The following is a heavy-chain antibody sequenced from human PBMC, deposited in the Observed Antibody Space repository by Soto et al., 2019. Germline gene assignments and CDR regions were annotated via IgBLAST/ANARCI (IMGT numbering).Heavy chain of an antibody. V-gene: IGHV3-23*01. J-gene: IGHJ4*02. D-gene: IGHD1-20*01. CDR1: GFTLRNYA. CDR3: AKAKNDYNWDNRPPFDY. Sequence: GGSLRLSCEASGFTLRNYAMTLIRHSPFKWLEWVSLISANDVGTYYAESVKTRFTISTDQSRNTVYLQMDSLRADDTAIYYCAKAKNDYNWDNRPPFDYWGQGTLVTVS. CDR2: ISANDVGT.